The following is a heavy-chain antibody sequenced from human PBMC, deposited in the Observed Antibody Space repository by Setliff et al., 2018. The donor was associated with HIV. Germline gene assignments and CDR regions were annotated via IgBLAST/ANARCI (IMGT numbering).Heavy chain of an antibody. CDR1: GYSFTSYW. V-gene: IGHV5-10-1*01. J-gene: IGHJ6*03. D-gene: IGHD2-15*01. Sequence: GESLKISCKGSGYSFTSYWNSWVRQMPGKGLEWMGRIDPSDSYTNYSPSFQGHVTISADKSISTAYLQWSSLKASDTAMYYCATTRGYCSGGSCYSPPYMDVWGKGTKVTVSS. CDR3: ATTRGYCSGGSCYSPPYMDV. CDR2: IDPSDSYT.